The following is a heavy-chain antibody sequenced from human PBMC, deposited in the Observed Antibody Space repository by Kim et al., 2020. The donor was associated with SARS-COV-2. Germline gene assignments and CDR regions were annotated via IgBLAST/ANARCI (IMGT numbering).Heavy chain of an antibody. J-gene: IGHJ4*02. CDR2: SNWYN. D-gene: IGHD4-17*01. Sequence: SNWYNDYAVSVKSRITINPDPSKNQFSLQLNSVTPEDTAVYYCARDYGDLFDYWGQGTLVTVSS. V-gene: IGHV6-1*01. CDR3: ARDYGDLFDY.